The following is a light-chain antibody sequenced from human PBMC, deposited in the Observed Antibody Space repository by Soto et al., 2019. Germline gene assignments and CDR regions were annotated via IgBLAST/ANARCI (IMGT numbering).Light chain of an antibody. V-gene: IGKV1-5*03. CDR3: QQYNSYPWT. CDR1: QSISSG. CDR2: KAS. Sequence: DIQMTQSPSTLSASVGDRVTITCRASQSISSGLAWYQQKPGKAPKLLIYKASSLESRVPSRFSGSGSGTEFTLTISSLQPDDFATYYCQQYNSYPWTFGQGTKVEIK. J-gene: IGKJ1*01.